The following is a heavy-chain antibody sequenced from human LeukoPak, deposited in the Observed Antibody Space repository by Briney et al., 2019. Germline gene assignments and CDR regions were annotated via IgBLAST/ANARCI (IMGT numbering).Heavy chain of an antibody. D-gene: IGHD3-10*01. J-gene: IGHJ4*02. CDR3: ATIPYGSGIIDY. CDR2: INPNSGGT. V-gene: IGHV1-2*02. Sequence: ASVTASCKASGYTFTDYYMHWVRQAPGQGLECMGWINPNSGGTNYAQKFQGRVTMTRDTSISTAYMEVSSLRSDDTAVYYCATIPYGSGIIDYWGQGTLVTVSS. CDR1: GYTFTDYY.